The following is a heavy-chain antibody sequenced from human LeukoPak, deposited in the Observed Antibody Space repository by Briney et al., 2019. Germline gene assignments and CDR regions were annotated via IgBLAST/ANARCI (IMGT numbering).Heavy chain of an antibody. CDR2: IYSTGST. J-gene: IGHJ4*02. V-gene: IGHV4-4*07. CDR3: ARGIAAPYSFDS. CDR1: GVSINFYY. D-gene: IGHD6-13*01. Sequence: SETLSLTCTVSGVSINFYYWNWIRQPAGKGLEWIGRIYSTGSTNYSPPLKSRVTISVDKSKNKFFLNLSTVTAADTAVWYCARGIAAPYSFDSWGQGILVTVSS.